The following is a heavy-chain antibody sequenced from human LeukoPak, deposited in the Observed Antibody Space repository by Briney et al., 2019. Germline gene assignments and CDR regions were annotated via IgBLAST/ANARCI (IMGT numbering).Heavy chain of an antibody. CDR1: GFTFSSYW. CDR3: ARGGGLAV. D-gene: IGHD3-16*01. V-gene: IGHV3-7*03. CDR2: INHNGNVN. Sequence: RGSLRLSCAASGFTFSSYWMNWARPAPGKGLEWVASINHNGNVNYYVDSVKGRFTISRDNAKNSLYQQMSNLRAEDTAVYFCARGGGLAVWGQGATVTVSS. J-gene: IGHJ6*02.